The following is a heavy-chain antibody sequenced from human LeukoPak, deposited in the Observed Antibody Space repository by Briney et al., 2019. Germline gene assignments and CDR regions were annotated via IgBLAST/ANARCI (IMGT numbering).Heavy chain of an antibody. CDR2: ISSSSSYI. Sequence: GGSLRLSCAASGFIFSSFSMNWVRQAPGKGLEWVSSISSSSSYIYYADSVKGRFTISRDNAKNSLYLQMNSLRAEDTAVYYCARGPLTYGDHWGWFDPWGQGTLVTVSS. CDR3: ARGPLTYGDHWGWFDP. J-gene: IGHJ5*02. V-gene: IGHV3-21*01. CDR1: GFIFSSFS. D-gene: IGHD4-17*01.